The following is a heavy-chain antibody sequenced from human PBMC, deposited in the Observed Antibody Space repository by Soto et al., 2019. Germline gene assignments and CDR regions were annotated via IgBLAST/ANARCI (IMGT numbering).Heavy chain of an antibody. J-gene: IGHJ6*02. CDR2: IIPIFGTA. D-gene: IGHD5-18*01. CDR1: GRTFSSYA. V-gene: IGHV1-69*06. CDR3: ARDLQRQLWSREAHYYYYGMDV. Sequence: GASVKVSCKASGRTFSSYAISWVRQAPGQGLEWMGGIIPIFGTANYAQKFQGRVTITADKSTSTAYMELSSLRSEDTAVYYCARDLQRQLWSREAHYYYYGMDVWGQGTTVTVSS.